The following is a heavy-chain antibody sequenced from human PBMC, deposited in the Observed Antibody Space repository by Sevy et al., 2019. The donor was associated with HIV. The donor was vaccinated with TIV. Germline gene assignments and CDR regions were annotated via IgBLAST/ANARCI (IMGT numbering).Heavy chain of an antibody. J-gene: IGHJ4*02. Sequence: GGSLRLSCAASGFTFSDFWMFWVRQSPGKGLEWVADLDQDGSRTKYVDSVRGRFTISRDNTKNALYLQMNSLRVEDTALYFCVKDPNWPSGYWGQGTLVTVSS. D-gene: IGHD1-1*01. CDR2: LDQDGSRT. CDR3: VKDPNWPSGY. CDR1: GFTFSDFW. V-gene: IGHV3-7*04.